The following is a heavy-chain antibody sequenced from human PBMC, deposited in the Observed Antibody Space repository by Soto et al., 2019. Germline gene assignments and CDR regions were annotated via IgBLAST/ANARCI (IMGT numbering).Heavy chain of an antibody. CDR2: TYYRSKWYN. J-gene: IGHJ6*02. Sequence: WQTLSLTCSISGDSVSSKCAAWNWIRQSPSRGLEWLGRTYYRSKWYNDYAVSVKSRITINPDTSKSQFSLQLNSVTPEDVAVYYSARQIPEGYDYNGMDAWGQGTTVTVSS. CDR3: ARQIPEGYDYNGMDA. V-gene: IGHV6-1*01. CDR1: GDSVSSKCAA.